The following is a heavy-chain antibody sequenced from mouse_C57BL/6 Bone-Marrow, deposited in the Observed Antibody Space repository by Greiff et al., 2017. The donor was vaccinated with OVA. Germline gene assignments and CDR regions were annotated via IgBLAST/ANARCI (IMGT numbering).Heavy chain of an antibody. CDR2: IYPRSGNT. V-gene: IGHV1-81*01. Sequence: VKLQQSGAELARPGASVKLSCKASGYTFTSYGISWVKQRTGQGLEWIGEIYPRSGNTYYNEKFKGKATLTADKSSSTAYMELRSLTSEDSAVYFCARKGDYYGSSPWFAYWGQGTLVTVSA. D-gene: IGHD1-1*01. CDR1: GYTFTSYG. CDR3: ARKGDYYGSSPWFAY. J-gene: IGHJ3*01.